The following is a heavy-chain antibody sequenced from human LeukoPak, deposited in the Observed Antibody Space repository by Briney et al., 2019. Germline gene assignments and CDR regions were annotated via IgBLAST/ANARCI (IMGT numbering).Heavy chain of an antibody. CDR2: IWYDGSNK. D-gene: IGHD1-14*01. CDR1: GFIFSSYG. J-gene: IGHJ4*02. CDR3: VRDGGAGFDH. V-gene: IGHV3-33*08. Sequence: GGSLRLSCAASGFIFSSYGMHWVRQAPGKGLEWVAVIWYDGSNKYYADSVKGRFTISRDDSKNTLYLQMDSLRAEDTAVYCCVRDGGAGFDHWGQGTLVTVPS.